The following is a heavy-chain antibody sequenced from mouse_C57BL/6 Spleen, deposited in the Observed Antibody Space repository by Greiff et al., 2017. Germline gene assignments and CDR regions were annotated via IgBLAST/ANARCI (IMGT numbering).Heavy chain of an antibody. CDR3: AIDPVKGFAY. CDR1: GFTFSSYA. Sequence: EVKLVESGGGLVKPGGSLKLSCAASGFTFSSYALSWVRQTPEKRLEWVATISDGGSYTYYPDNVKGRFTISRDNAKNNLYLQMSHLKSEDTAMYYCAIDPVKGFAYWGQGTLVTVSA. J-gene: IGHJ3*01. V-gene: IGHV5-4*01. CDR2: ISDGGSYT. D-gene: IGHD2-2*01.